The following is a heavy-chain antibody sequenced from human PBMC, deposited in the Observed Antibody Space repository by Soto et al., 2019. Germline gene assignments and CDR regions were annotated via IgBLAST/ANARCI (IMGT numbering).Heavy chain of an antibody. V-gene: IGHV3-30*18. J-gene: IGHJ6*02. D-gene: IGHD2-2*01. CDR1: GFIFNTYG. CDR2: ISYDGSNK. Sequence: QVQLVESGGGVVQPGRSLRLSCAASGFIFNTYGMHWVRQAPGKGLEWVAVISYDGSNKYYAGSVKGRLTISRDNSKNTXYXXLNSLRDEDTSVYYCAKGQHCSTTSCYFYFYGMDVWGQGTKVAVSS. CDR3: AKGQHCSTTSCYFYFYGMDV.